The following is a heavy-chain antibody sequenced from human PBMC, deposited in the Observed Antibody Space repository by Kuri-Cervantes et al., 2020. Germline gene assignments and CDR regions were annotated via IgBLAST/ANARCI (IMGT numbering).Heavy chain of an antibody. D-gene: IGHD2-15*01. CDR3: AKGGKGLYLDY. Sequence: GGSLRLSCAASGFTFSSYGMHWVRQAPGKGLEWVAVISYDGSNKYYADSVKGRFTISRDNSKNTLYLQMNSLRAVDTAVYYCAKGGKGLYLDYWGQGTLVTVSS. V-gene: IGHV3-30*18. CDR1: GFTFSSYG. CDR2: ISYDGSNK. J-gene: IGHJ4*02.